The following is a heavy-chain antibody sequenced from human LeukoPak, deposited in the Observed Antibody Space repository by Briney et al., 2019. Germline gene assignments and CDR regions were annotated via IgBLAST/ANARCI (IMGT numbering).Heavy chain of an antibody. CDR3: ARWGGQYDFWSGYYSFDY. CDR2: ISVSGATT. CDR1: GFTFSNYA. V-gene: IGHV3-23*01. D-gene: IGHD3-3*01. Sequence: GGSLRLSCAASGFTFSNYAMSWVRQTPGKGLDWVSGISVSGATTYYANSVKGRFTISRDNSKNTLHLQMNSLRGEDTAVYYCARWGGQYDFWSGYYSFDYWGQGTPVTVSS. J-gene: IGHJ4*02.